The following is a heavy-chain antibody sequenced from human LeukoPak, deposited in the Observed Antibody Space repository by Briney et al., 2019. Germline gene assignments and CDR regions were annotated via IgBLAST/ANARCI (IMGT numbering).Heavy chain of an antibody. CDR2: INPSGGST. CDR1: GYTFTSYY. D-gene: IGHD2-21*02. CDR3: ARDRISGVYCGGDCYSGILDI. Sequence: GASVKVSCKASGYTFTSYYLYWVRQAPGQGLEWMGVINPSGGSTSYAQKFQGRVTMTRDTSTSTVYMEVSSLRSEDTAVYHRARDRISGVYCGGDCYSGILDIWGQGTMVTVSS. V-gene: IGHV1-46*01. J-gene: IGHJ3*02.